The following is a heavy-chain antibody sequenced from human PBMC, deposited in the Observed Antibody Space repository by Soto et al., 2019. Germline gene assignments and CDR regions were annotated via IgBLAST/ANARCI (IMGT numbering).Heavy chain of an antibody. CDR2: MSHDGSNK. J-gene: IGHJ6*02. Sequence: GGSLRLSCAASGFTFNNYVMHWVRQAPGKGLEWVAVMSHDGSNKYYADSVKGRFTISRDNSKNTLYLQMNSLRVEDTAVYYCARETAFSSGWYGGSYYYGMDVWGQGTTVTVSS. CDR3: ARETAFSSGWYGGSYYYGMDV. D-gene: IGHD6-19*01. CDR1: GFTFNNYV. V-gene: IGHV3-30-3*01.